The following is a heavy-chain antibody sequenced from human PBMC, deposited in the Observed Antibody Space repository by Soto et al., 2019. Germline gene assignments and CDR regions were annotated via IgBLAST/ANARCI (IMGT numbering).Heavy chain of an antibody. D-gene: IGHD1-7*01. J-gene: IGHJ4*02. CDR2: IYRTGST. CDR1: GGSFTSNNW. V-gene: IGHV4-4*02. Sequence: QVQLQESGPGLVKPSGTLSLTCAVSGGSFTSNNWWTWVRPPPEQGLEWIGEIYRTGSTNYNPSLKSRVTISLDKSENQFSLKVTSLTAADTAVYYCASRDPGTSVDYWGQGTLVTVSS. CDR3: ASRDPGTSVDY.